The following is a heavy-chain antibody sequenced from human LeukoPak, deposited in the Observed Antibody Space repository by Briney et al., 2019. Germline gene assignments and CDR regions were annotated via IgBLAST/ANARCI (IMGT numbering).Heavy chain of an antibody. CDR2: MNPNSGNT. D-gene: IGHD2-2*01. Sequence: ASVKVSCKTSGYTFTSHGINWVRQAPGQGLEWMGWMNPNSGNTGYAQKFQGRVTMTRNTSISTAYMELSSLRSEDTAVYYCARGNLYGTSCYFDPWGQGTLVTVSS. CDR3: ARGNLYGTSCYFDP. CDR1: GYTFTSHG. J-gene: IGHJ5*02. V-gene: IGHV1-8*01.